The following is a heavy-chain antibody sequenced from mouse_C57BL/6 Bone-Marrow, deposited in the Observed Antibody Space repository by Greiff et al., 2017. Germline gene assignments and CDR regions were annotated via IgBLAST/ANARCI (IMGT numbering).Heavy chain of an antibody. V-gene: IGHV1-64*01. CDR3: ARYSYYYGSSYKGMDY. D-gene: IGHD1-1*01. J-gene: IGHJ4*01. CDR1: GYTFTSYW. Sequence: QVQLQQPGAELVKPGASVKLSCKASGYTFTSYWMHWVKQRPGQGLEWIGMIHPNSGSTNYNEKFKSKATLTVDKSSSTAYMQLSSLTSEDSAVYYCARYSYYYGSSYKGMDYWGQGTSVTVSS. CDR2: IHPNSGST.